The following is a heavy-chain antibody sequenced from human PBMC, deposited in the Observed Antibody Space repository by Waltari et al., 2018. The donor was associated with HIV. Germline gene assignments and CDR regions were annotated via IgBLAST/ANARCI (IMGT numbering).Heavy chain of an antibody. V-gene: IGHV4-4*02. CDR3: AGRPFRSKGGGLRS. J-gene: IGHJ5*02. D-gene: IGHD1-26*01. Sequence: QVQVQESGPGLVKPSGTLFLTCAVSGASISSDNWWTWVRQPPGKGLECIAEIKHTGNTAYSPSLKSRITISVDKSKNQFSLQLSSLTAADTALYYCAGRPFRSKGGGLRSWGQGMLVTVSS. CDR2: IKHTGNT. CDR1: GASISSDNW.